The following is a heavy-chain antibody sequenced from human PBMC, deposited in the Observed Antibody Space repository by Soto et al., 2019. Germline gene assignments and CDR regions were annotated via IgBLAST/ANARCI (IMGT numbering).Heavy chain of an antibody. CDR1: GDTFTGYY. V-gene: IGHV1-2*02. Sequence: GXSVKVSSTASGDTFTGYYLHCARQAPGQGLEFMGWINPDNGAANYAQQFQGRVTMTRDTSISTVYLEFSSLRSDDTAVYFCARGEDYRWLFHYLDDWGQGALVTVSS. J-gene: IGHJ4*02. CDR3: ARGEDYRWLFHYLDD. CDR2: INPDNGAA. D-gene: IGHD2-8*02.